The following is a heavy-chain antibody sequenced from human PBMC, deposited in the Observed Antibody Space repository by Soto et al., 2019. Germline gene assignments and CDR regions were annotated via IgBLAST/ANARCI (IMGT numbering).Heavy chain of an antibody. Sequence: EVQLVESGGGLVQPGGSLRLSCAASGFTFSSYSMNWVRQAPGKGLEWVSYISSSSSTIYYADSVKGRFTISRDNAKNSLYLQMNSLRDEDTAVYYCARKDITIFGVVPAMDVWGQGTTVTVSS. CDR2: ISSSSSTI. J-gene: IGHJ6*02. D-gene: IGHD3-3*01. CDR3: ARKDITIFGVVPAMDV. V-gene: IGHV3-48*02. CDR1: GFTFSSYS.